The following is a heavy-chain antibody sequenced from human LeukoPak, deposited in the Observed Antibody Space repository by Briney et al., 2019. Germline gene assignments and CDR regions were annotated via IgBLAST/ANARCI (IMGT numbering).Heavy chain of an antibody. V-gene: IGHV1-24*01. CDR2: FDPEDGET. CDR1: GYTLTELS. D-gene: IGHD1-26*01. CDR3: ATGVWWDLDSVAHPDY. Sequence: ASVKVSCKVSGYTLTELSMHWVRQAPGKGLEWMGGFDPEDGETIYAQKFQGRVTMTEDTSTDTAYMELSSLRSEDTAVYSCATGVWWDLDSVAHPDYWGQGTLVTVSS. J-gene: IGHJ4*02.